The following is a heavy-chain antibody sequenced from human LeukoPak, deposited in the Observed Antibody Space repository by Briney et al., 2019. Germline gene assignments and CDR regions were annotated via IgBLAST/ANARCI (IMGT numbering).Heavy chain of an antibody. CDR2: ISGTSGNT. V-gene: IGHV3-23*01. J-gene: IGHJ4*02. CDR1: GFTFSIYA. Sequence: PGGSLRLSCAASGFTFSIYAMSWVRQAPGKGLEWVSSISGTSGNTYYADSVKGRFAISRDNSKDTLYLQMNSLRAEDTAVYYCAKGILFFDYWGQGTLVTVSS. D-gene: IGHD1-14*01. CDR3: AKGILFFDY.